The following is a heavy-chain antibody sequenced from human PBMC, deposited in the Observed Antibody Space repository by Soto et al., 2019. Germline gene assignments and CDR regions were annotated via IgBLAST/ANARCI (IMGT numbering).Heavy chain of an antibody. V-gene: IGHV4-61*01. J-gene: IGHJ3*01. D-gene: IGHD3-22*01. CDR3: TSIIRDGYWISAFGV. CDR2: IYYTGST. Sequence: SCTLSLTCAVSGGSVSISRHYLSWIRECPWKGLEWIGYIYYTGSTNYSPSLRSRVTMSIDTSNNQVSLKLSSVTAADTAVYYCTSIIRDGYWISAFGVPGERTVVTVSS. CDR1: GGSVSISRHY.